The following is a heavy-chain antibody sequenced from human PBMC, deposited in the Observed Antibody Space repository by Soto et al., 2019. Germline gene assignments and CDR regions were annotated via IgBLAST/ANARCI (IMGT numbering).Heavy chain of an antibody. J-gene: IGHJ4*02. CDR1: GGSISSYY. V-gene: IGHV4-59*08. Sequence: SETLSLTCTVSGGSISSYYWSWIRQPPGKGLEWIGYIYYSGSTNYNPSLKSPVTISVDTSKNQFSLKLSSVTAADTAVYYCARHIAMAGTFDYWGQGTLVTVSS. CDR3: ARHIAMAGTFDY. CDR2: IYYSGST. D-gene: IGHD6-19*01.